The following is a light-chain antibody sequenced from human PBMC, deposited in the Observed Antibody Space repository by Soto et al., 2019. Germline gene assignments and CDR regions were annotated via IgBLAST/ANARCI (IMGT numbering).Light chain of an antibody. CDR3: SSCITANTRCV. CDR1: SSDVGGFNS. CDR2: DVN. J-gene: IGLJ1*01. Sequence: QSALTQPRSVSGSPGQSVTISCTGTSSDVGGFNSVSWYQQHPGKAPKLMIYDVNKRPSGVPDRFSGSKSGNTASLTISGLQAEDEADYYCSSCITANTRCVFGSGTKVTVL. V-gene: IGLV2-11*01.